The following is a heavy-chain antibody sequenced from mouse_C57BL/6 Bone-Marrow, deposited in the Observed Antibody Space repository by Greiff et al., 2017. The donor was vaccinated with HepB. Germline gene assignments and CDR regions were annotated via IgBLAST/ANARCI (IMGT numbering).Heavy chain of an antibody. J-gene: IGHJ3*01. Sequence: DVQLVESGGGLVKPGGSLKLSCAASGFTFSSYAMSWVRQTPEKRLEWVATISDGGSYTYYPDNVKGRFTISRDNAKNNLYLQMSHLKSEDTAMYYCARAYYGYYSWFAYWGQGTLVTVSA. V-gene: IGHV5-4*01. CDR3: ARAYYGYYSWFAY. CDR1: GFTFSSYA. D-gene: IGHD2-3*01. CDR2: ISDGGSYT.